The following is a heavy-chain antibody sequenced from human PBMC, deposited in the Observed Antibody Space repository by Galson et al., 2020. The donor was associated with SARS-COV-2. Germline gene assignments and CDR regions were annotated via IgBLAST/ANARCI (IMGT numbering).Heavy chain of an antibody. V-gene: IGHV3-30*18. CDR1: GFTFSSYG. CDR3: AKDSSGSYGESWFDP. D-gene: IGHD1-26*01. J-gene: IGHJ5*02. Sequence: GESLKISCAASGFTFSSYGMHWVRQAPGKGLEWVAVISYDGSNKYYADSVKGRFTISRDNSKNTLYLQMNSLRAEDTAVYYCAKDSSGSYGESWFDPWGQGTLVTVSS. CDR2: ISYDGSNK.